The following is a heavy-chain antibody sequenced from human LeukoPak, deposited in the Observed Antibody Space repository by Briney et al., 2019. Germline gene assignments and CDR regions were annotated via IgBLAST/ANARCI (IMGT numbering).Heavy chain of an antibody. CDR3: ARGIYGDYGLGY. CDR1: GGSISSYY. J-gene: IGHJ4*02. Sequence: SEILSLTCTVSGGSISSYYWSWLRQPAGKGLEWIGRIYSSGSINYNPSLKSRVTMSVDMPKNQFSLKLSSVTAADTAVYYCARGIYGDYGLGYWGQGTLVTVSS. V-gene: IGHV4-4*07. CDR2: IYSSGSI. D-gene: IGHD4-17*01.